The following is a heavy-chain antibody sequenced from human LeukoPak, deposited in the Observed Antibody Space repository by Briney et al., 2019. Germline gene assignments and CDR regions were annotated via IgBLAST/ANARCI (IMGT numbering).Heavy chain of an antibody. J-gene: IGHJ4*02. D-gene: IGHD3-10*01. V-gene: IGHV3-30*02. CDR1: GFTFSDYS. CDR2: IRYAGNQE. Sequence: GGSLRLSCAASGFTFSDYSIHWVRQAPGKGLEWVAFIRYAGNQEYYTDPVKGRFTISRDNSKNTVYLQMSSLRPEDTAVYYCAKASIYGLQYFDYWGQGTLVTVSS. CDR3: AKASIYGLQYFDY.